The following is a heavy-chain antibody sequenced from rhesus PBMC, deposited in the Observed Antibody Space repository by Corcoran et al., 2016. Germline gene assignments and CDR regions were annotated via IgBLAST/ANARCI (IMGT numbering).Heavy chain of an antibody. J-gene: IGHJ5-2*02. V-gene: IGHV4-173*01. CDR3: ATSVVDSLDV. D-gene: IGHD2-39*02. CDR1: GGSIRNNY. CDR2: ISGSGGST. Sequence: QLQLQESGPGLVKPSETLSLTCAVSGGSIRNNYWSWIRQPPGKGLEWIGRISGSGGSTDYTPSLKSRVTISTDTSKKQISLKLRSVTAADTAVYYCATSVVDSLDVWGRGVLVTVSS.